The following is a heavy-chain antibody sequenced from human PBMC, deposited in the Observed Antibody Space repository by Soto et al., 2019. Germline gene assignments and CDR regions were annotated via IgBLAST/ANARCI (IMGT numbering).Heavy chain of an antibody. V-gene: IGHV4-31*03. CDR2: IYYSGST. J-gene: IGHJ4*02. CDR1: GGSISSGNYY. Sequence: QVQLQESGPGLVKPSQTLSLTCTVSGGSISSGNYYWSWIRQHPGKGLEWIGYIYYSGSTYYNPSLKSRVTISLDTSKNQFSLKLSSVTAADTAVYYCARKATVTTCFDYWGQGTLVTVSS. CDR3: ARKATVTTCFDY. D-gene: IGHD4-17*01.